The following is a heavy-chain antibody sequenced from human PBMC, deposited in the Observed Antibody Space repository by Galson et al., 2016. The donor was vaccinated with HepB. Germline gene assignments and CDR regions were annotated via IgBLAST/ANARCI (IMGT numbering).Heavy chain of an antibody. D-gene: IGHD3-9*01. CDR1: GFTFNTYA. CDR2: ISYDGRDK. J-gene: IGHJ4*02. CDR3: ARTTIRYFDWSPVDY. V-gene: IGHV3-30*04. Sequence: SLRLSCAASGFTFNTYAMHWVRQPPGKGLEWVAVISYDGRDKNYAESLKGRLTISRDNSNNTLYLQMNSLRAEDTALYYCARTTIRYFDWSPVDYWGQGTLVTVSS.